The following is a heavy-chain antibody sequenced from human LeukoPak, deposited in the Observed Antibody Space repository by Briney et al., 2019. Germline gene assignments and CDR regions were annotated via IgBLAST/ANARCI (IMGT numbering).Heavy chain of an antibody. Sequence: RASVKVSCKASGYTFTGYYLHWVRQAPGQGLEWMGWINPNSGDTNYAQKFQGRVTVTRDTSISTAYMDLSRLRSDDTAVYYCARAGVWDYSDSSGYHNAAFDIWGQGTMVTVSS. D-gene: IGHD3-22*01. V-gene: IGHV1-2*02. J-gene: IGHJ3*02. CDR1: GYTFTGYY. CDR3: ARAGVWDYSDSSGYHNAAFDI. CDR2: INPNSGDT.